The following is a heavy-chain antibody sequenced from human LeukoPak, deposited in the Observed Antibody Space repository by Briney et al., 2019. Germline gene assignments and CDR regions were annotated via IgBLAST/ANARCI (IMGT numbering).Heavy chain of an antibody. Sequence: SETLSLTCAVYGGSFSGYYWSWIRQPPGKGLEWIGEINHSGSTNYNPSLKSRVTISVDTSKNQFSLKLSSVTAADTAVYYCARARITMVRGVIGYCYYGMDVWGQGTTVTVSS. CDR3: ARARITMVRGVIGYCYYGMDV. CDR2: INHSGST. V-gene: IGHV4-34*01. J-gene: IGHJ6*02. CDR1: GGSFSGYY. D-gene: IGHD3-10*01.